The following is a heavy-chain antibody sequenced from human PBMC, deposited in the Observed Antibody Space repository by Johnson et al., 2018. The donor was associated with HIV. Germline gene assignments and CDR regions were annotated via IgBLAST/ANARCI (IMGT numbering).Heavy chain of an antibody. J-gene: IGHJ3*02. D-gene: IGHD6-19*01. CDR3: TTSTRSQWLAISDACDI. Sequence: VQLVESGGGLVQRGGSLRLSCAASGFTVSSNYMSWVRQAPGKGLEWVSVIYRAGSTYYADSVKDRFTISRDISKNTIYLQMNSLKTEDTAVYYCTTSTRSQWLAISDACDIWGQGTMVTVSA. CDR1: GFTVSSNY. V-gene: IGHV3-66*01. CDR2: IYRAGST.